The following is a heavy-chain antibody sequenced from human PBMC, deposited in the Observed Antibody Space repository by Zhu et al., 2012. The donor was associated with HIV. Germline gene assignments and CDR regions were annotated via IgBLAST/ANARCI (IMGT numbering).Heavy chain of an antibody. CDR2: MYYGGNT. V-gene: IGHV4-39*01. D-gene: IGHD3-10*01. Sequence: QVQLQESGPGLVKPSETLSITCSVSGGSISTHNYYWGWIRQPPGKGLEWIVSMYYGGNTYYNPSLKSRLTISVDTTKNQFSLNVRSVTAADTAVYYCAAYIYGSGXTFDSWGQGTLVIVST. CDR1: GGSISTHNYY. J-gene: IGHJ4*02. CDR3: AAYIYGSGXTFDS.